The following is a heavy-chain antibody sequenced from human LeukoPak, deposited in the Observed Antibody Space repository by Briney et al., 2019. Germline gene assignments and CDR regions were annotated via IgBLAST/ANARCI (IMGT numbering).Heavy chain of an antibody. D-gene: IGHD5-12*01. V-gene: IGHV4-61*01. Sequence: PSETLSLTCTVSGASVSSGLYYWSWIRQPPGKGLEWIAYIFNSGSTNYNPSLKSRFTISVDTSKNQFSLKLSSATAADTAVYYCARGSQPITAWGQGTMVIVSS. CDR1: GASVSSGLYY. CDR3: ARGSQPITA. CDR2: IFNSGST. J-gene: IGHJ3*01.